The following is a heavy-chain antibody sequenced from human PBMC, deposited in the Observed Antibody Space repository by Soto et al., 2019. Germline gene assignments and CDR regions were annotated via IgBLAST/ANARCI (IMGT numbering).Heavy chain of an antibody. V-gene: IGHV3-23*01. Sequence: GGSLRLSCAASGFTFSSYAMSWVRQAPGKGLEWVSGISGGGRTTYYADSVKGRFTISRDNSKNTLFLQMNSLTVGDTAVYYCAMFSSASCFKEVFDYWGQGSLVTVSS. CDR3: AMFSSASCFKEVFDY. J-gene: IGHJ4*02. CDR1: GFTFSSYA. CDR2: ISGGGRTT. D-gene: IGHD2-2*01.